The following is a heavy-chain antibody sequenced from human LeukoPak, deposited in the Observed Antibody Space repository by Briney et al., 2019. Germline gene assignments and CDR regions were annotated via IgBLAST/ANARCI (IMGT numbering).Heavy chain of an antibody. CDR1: GYSISSGYY. CDR3: VRHVSNWGEDY. CDR2: IYQSGTT. J-gene: IGHJ4*02. D-gene: IGHD7-27*01. V-gene: IGHV4-38-2*01. Sequence: SETLSLTCAVSGYSISSGYYWGWIRQPPGKGLEWIGSIYQSGTTYYNPSLKSRVTISADTSKNQFSLNLSSVTAADTAVYYCVRHVSNWGEDYWGQGTLVTVSS.